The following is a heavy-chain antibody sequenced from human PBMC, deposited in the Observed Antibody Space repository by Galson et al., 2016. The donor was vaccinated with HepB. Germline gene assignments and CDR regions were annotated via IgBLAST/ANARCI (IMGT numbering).Heavy chain of an antibody. CDR2: INHSGST. J-gene: IGHJ4*02. Sequence: ATLSLTCAVYGGSFSGYYWSWIRPPPGKGLEWIGEINHSGSTNYNPSLKSRVTISVDTSKNQFSLKVSSVPAAATDVYYGARGYGYWGQGTLVTVSS. V-gene: IGHV4-34*01. CDR1: GGSFSGYY. D-gene: IGHD3-10*01. CDR3: ARGYGY.